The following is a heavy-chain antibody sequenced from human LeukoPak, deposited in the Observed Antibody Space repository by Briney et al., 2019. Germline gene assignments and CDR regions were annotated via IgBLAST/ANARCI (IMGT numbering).Heavy chain of an antibody. CDR2: ISKSGDIT. CDR1: GFTLSKYG. V-gene: IGHV3-23*01. Sequence: GGSLRPSCVASGFTLSKYGMKWVRQAAGKGLEYVSGISKSGDITHYVDSVKGRFTISRDNSKNTLYFQMNSLRAEDTALYYCATEGFYYWGPGTLVTVSS. J-gene: IGHJ4*02. CDR3: ATEGFYY.